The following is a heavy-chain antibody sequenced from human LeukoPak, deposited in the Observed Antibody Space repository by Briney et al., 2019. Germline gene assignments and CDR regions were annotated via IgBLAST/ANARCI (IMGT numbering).Heavy chain of an antibody. D-gene: IGHD2-21*02. J-gene: IGHJ5*02. CDR2: IRNDRSNK. V-gene: IGHV3-30*02. CDR3: AKGDTS. CDR1: GFNFSNYD. Sequence: GGSLRLSCAASGFNFSNYDMHWVRQAPGKGLEWVAFIRNDRSNKYYADSAKGRFTISRDNSKNTLYLQMNSLRAEDTAVYYCAKGDTSWGQGTLVTVSS.